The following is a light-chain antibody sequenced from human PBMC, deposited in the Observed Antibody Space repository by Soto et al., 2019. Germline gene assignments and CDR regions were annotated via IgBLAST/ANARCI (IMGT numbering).Light chain of an antibody. V-gene: IGLV2-14*01. CDR1: SRDVGGHDS. J-gene: IGLJ1*01. CDR3: CSYSSSTTPSYV. Sequence: QPLLTQPSSMSRTHGQTITISYTKTSRDVGGHDSVSWYQQHPGKAPKLMIYDVSNRPSGVSDRFSGSKSGNTVSLTISGLQAEDEADYYCCSYSSSTTPSYVFGTGTKVTVL. CDR2: DVS.